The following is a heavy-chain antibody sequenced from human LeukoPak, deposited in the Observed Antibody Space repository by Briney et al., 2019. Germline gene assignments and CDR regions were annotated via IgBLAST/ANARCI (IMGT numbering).Heavy chain of an antibody. CDR2: IPYSGST. CDR3: AREPSGLPIFDY. D-gene: IGHD3-22*01. V-gene: IGHV4-59*01. CDR1: GGSISSYY. Sequence: SETLSLTCTVSGGSISSYYWSWIRQPPGKGLEWIGYIPYSGSTNYNPSLKSRVTISLDTSMNQFSLKLSSVTAADTAVYYCAREPSGLPIFDYWGQGTLVTVSS. J-gene: IGHJ4*02.